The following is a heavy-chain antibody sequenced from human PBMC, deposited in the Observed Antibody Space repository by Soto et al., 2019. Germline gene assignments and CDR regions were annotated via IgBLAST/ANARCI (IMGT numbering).Heavy chain of an antibody. V-gene: IGHV3-48*01. CDR3: ARDPGPYPGDY. Sequence: GGSLRLSCAASGFTFISYSMNWVRQAPGKGLEWVSYISSSSSTIYYADSVKGRFTISRDNAKNSLYLQMNSLRAEDTAVYYCARDPGPYPGDYWGQGTLVTVSS. D-gene: IGHD2-2*01. J-gene: IGHJ4*02. CDR1: GFTFISYS. CDR2: ISSSSSTI.